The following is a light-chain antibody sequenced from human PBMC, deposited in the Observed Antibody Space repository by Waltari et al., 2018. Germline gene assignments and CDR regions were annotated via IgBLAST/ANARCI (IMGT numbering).Light chain of an antibody. V-gene: IGLV2-11*01. CDR2: DVS. CDR1: SSDVGGYKY. J-gene: IGLJ1*01. CDR3: CSYAGSFYV. Sequence: QSALTQPRSVSGSPGQSVTISCTRTSSDVGGYKYFSWYQHHPGKAPKLMFYDVSKRPSGVPDRFSGYKSGNTASLTISGLQAEDEADYYCCSYAGSFYVFGTGTKVTVL.